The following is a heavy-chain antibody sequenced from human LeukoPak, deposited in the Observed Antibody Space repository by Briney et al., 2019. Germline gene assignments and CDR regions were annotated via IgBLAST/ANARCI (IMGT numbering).Heavy chain of an antibody. J-gene: IGHJ3*02. CDR1: GFTFSDYS. Sequence: GGSPRLSCAASGFTFSDYSMNWVRQAPGKGLEWVSYISSSGSTIYYADSVKGRFTISRDNAKNSLRLQMDSLRAEDTAVYYCANLKPPAPDGLDIWGQGTLITVSS. CDR2: ISSSGSTI. CDR3: ANLKPPAPDGLDI. V-gene: IGHV3-48*01.